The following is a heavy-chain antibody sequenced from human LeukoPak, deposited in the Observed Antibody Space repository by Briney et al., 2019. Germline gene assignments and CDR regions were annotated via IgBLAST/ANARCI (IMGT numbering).Heavy chain of an antibody. CDR3: ARGSADIVVVPAAGNAFDI. V-gene: IGHV4-59*01. CDR2: IYYSGST. Sequence: SETLSLSCTVSGGSISSYYWYWIRQPPAKGLEWMGYIYYSGSTNYNPSLKSRVTISVDTSKNQFSLKLSSVTAADTAVYYCARGSADIVVVPAAGNAFDIWGQGTMVTVSS. J-gene: IGHJ3*02. CDR1: GGSISSYY. D-gene: IGHD2-2*01.